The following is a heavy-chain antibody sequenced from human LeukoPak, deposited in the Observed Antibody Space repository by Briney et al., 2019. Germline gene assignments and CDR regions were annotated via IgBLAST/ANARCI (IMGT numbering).Heavy chain of an antibody. Sequence: GGSLRLSCAASGFTFSSYEMNWVRQAPGKGLEWVSYISSSGSTIYYADSVKGRFTISRDNAKNSLYLQMNSLRAEDTAVYYCAKTLYSYGLGLGAFDIWGQGTMVTVSS. CDR3: AKTLYSYGLGLGAFDI. CDR1: GFTFSSYE. J-gene: IGHJ3*02. D-gene: IGHD5-18*01. CDR2: ISSSGSTI. V-gene: IGHV3-48*03.